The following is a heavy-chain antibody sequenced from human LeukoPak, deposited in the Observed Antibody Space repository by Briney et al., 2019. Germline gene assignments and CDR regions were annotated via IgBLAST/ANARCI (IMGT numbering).Heavy chain of an antibody. V-gene: IGHV1-8*01. D-gene: IGHD3-22*01. Sequence: ASVTVSCKGSGYTFTSCDFNWVRQATGQGLEWMGWMNPNSGNTGYAQTFQGRVTMTRNTSISTAYMELSSLRSEDTAVYYCARMYYDSSGNPEGAFDIWGQGTMVTASS. CDR1: GYTFTSCD. CDR2: MNPNSGNT. J-gene: IGHJ3*02. CDR3: ARMYYDSSGNPEGAFDI.